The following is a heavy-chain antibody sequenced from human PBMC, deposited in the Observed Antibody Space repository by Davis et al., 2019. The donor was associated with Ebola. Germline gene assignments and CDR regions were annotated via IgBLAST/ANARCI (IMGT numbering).Heavy chain of an antibody. CDR1: GFTLEDYA. Sequence: PGGSLRLSCAASGFTLEDYAMHWVRRAPGKSLEWVSGISWNRGSKGYADSVQGRFTISRDNARNSLYLEMNGLRRDDTALYFCVKDTGTYYDSTGPYFFDSWGQGTQVTVSS. CDR3: VKDTGTYYDSTGPYFFDS. D-gene: IGHD3-22*01. V-gene: IGHV3-9*01. CDR2: ISWNRGSK. J-gene: IGHJ5*01.